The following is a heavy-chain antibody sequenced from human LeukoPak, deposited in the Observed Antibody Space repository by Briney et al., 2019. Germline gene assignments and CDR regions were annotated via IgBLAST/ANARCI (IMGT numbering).Heavy chain of an antibody. Sequence: GGSLRLSCEASGFTFNQVWMNWVRQAPGKGLEWVGRIKNHGGTADHAAPVKGRFTVSRDDSKNTLYLQMNSLKSEDTAIYYCTTGWTSAPHDGYWGQGTLVTVSS. J-gene: IGHJ4*01. CDR1: GFTFNQVW. V-gene: IGHV3-15*07. CDR3: TTGWTSAPHDGY. D-gene: IGHD1-1*01. CDR2: IKNHGGTA.